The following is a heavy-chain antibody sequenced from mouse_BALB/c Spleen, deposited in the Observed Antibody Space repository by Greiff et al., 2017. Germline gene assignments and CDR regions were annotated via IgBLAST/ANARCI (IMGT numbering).Heavy chain of an antibody. CDR1: GFTFTDYY. CDR3: ARRIYPYAMDY. CDR2: IRNKANGYTT. J-gene: IGHJ4*01. D-gene: IGHD2-1*01. Sequence: EVQRVESGGGLVQPGGSLRLSCATSGFTFTDYYMSWVRQPPGKALEWLGFIRNKANGYTTEYSASVKGRFTISRDNSQSILYLQMNTLRAEDSATYYCARRIYPYAMDYWGQGTSVTVSS. V-gene: IGHV7-3*02.